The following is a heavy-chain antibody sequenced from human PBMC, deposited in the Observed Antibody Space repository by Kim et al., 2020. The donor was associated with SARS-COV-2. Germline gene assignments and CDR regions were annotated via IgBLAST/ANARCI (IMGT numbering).Heavy chain of an antibody. J-gene: IGHJ4*02. V-gene: IGHV3-30*07. CDR3: ARERITMIVVVSFDY. D-gene: IGHD3-22*01. Sequence: SVKGRFTISRDNSKNTLYLQMNSLRAEDTAVYYCARERITMIVVVSFDYWGQGTLVTVSS.